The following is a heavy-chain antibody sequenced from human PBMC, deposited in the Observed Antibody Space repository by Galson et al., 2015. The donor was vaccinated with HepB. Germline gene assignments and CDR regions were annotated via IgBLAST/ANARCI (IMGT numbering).Heavy chain of an antibody. CDR3: ARILLRPPNIVATNYGMDV. Sequence: SVKVSCKASGYTFTSYGISWVRQAPGQGLEWMGWISAYNGNTNYAQKLQGRVTMTTDTSTSTAYMELRSLRSDDTAVYYCARILLRPPNIVATNYGMDVWGQGTTVTVSS. CDR2: ISAYNGNT. CDR1: GYTFTSYG. D-gene: IGHD5-12*01. V-gene: IGHV1-18*04. J-gene: IGHJ6*02.